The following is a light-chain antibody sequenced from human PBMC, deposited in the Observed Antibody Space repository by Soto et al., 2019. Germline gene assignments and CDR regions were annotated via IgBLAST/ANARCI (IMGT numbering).Light chain of an antibody. CDR2: GAS. V-gene: IGKV3-20*01. Sequence: EIVLAQSPGTLSLSPGERATLSCRASQSVSSSYLAWYQQKPGQAPRLLIYGASSRATGIPDRFSGNGSGTYFILTISRLEPEDFAVYYCQQYGSSLWTFGQGTK. J-gene: IGKJ1*01. CDR3: QQYGSSLWT. CDR1: QSVSSSY.